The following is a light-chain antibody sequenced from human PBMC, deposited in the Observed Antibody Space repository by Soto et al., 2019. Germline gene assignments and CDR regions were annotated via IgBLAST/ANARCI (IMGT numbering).Light chain of an antibody. CDR2: AAS. Sequence: DIQMTQSASCLSASVGERVTITCRASQGISNYLAWYQQKPGKVPKLLIYAASTLQSGVPSRFSGSGSGTDFTLTISSLQPEDVATYYCQKYNSAPQTFGQGTKVEIK. J-gene: IGKJ1*01. CDR3: QKYNSAPQT. CDR1: QGISNY. V-gene: IGKV1-27*01.